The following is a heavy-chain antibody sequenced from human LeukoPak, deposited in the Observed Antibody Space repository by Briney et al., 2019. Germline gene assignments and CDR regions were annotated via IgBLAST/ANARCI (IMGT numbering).Heavy chain of an antibody. CDR1: GYTFSGFY. Sequence: GASVKVSCKASGYTFSGFYIHWVRQAPGQGLEWMGWINPDSGDRNHAQKFQGRVSMTRDTSISTAYMELSSLRSDDTAVYYCARDWLLRYSQGGFDTWGQGSRVTVSS. CDR3: ARDWLLRYSQGGFDT. V-gene: IGHV1-2*02. CDR2: INPDSGDR. D-gene: IGHD3-9*01. J-gene: IGHJ4*02.